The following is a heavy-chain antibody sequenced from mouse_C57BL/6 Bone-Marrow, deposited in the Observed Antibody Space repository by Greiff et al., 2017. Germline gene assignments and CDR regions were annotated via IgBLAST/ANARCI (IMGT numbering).Heavy chain of an antibody. D-gene: IGHD1-1*01. V-gene: IGHV3-6*01. CDR3: ARGTATVADY. Sequence: EVKLVESGPGLVKPSQSLSLTCSVTGYSITSGYYWNWIRQFPGNKLEWMGYISYDGSNNYNPSLKNRISITRDTSKNQFFLKLNSVTTEDTATYYCARGTATVADYWGQGTTLTVSS. CDR2: ISYDGSN. CDR1: GYSITSGYY. J-gene: IGHJ2*01.